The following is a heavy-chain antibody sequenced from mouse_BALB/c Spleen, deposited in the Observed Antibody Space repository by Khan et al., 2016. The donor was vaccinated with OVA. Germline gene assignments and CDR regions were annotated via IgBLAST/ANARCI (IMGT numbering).Heavy chain of an antibody. Sequence: DLVKPGASVKLSCKASGYTFTSYWIHWIKQRPGQGLEWIGRISPGSGTPYYNEMFKGKATLTVDKSSSTAYIQISSLTSEDSAVYFCARENYYCNSHYAMDYWGQGTSVTASS. CDR1: GYTFTSYW. D-gene: IGHD1-1*01. CDR2: ISPGSGTP. V-gene: IGHV1S41*01. CDR3: ARENYYCNSHYAMDY. J-gene: IGHJ4*01.